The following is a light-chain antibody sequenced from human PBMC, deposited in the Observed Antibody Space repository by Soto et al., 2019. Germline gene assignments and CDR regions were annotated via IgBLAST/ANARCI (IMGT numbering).Light chain of an antibody. J-gene: IGLJ3*02. CDR1: SSDVGSYDL. CDR2: EVT. V-gene: IGLV2-23*02. CDR3: CSYAGSSTLV. Sequence: QSVLTQPASVSGSPGQSITIPCTGTSSDVGSYDLVSWYQQYPDKAPRLIISEVTKRPSGVSDRFSGSKSGNTASLTISGLQAEDEADYYCCSYAGSSTLVFGGGTKVTVL.